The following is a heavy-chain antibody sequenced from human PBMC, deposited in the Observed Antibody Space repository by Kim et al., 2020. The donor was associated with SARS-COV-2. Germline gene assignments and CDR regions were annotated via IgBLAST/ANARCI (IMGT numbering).Heavy chain of an antibody. Sequence: AQKFQGRVTITADKSTSTAYMELSSLRSEDTAVYYCARQYSYAPTDYFDYWGQGTLVTVSS. CDR3: ARQYSYAPTDYFDY. D-gene: IGHD5-18*01. J-gene: IGHJ4*02. V-gene: IGHV1-69*02.